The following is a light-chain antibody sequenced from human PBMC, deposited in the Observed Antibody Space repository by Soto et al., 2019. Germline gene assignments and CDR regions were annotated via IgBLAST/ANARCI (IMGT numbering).Light chain of an antibody. J-gene: IGKJ2*01. CDR3: QEYYSPPHS. V-gene: IGKV4-1*01. Sequence: DFVMIQSPDSLTVSLGERATINCKSSRSVFYSSNSKTYLAWYQHKPGQPPKLLFSWASTRESGVPDRFSASGSWTEFTLTISNLQADDVAVYYCQEYYSPPHSFGQGTKLQIK. CDR2: WAS. CDR1: RSVFYSSNSKTY.